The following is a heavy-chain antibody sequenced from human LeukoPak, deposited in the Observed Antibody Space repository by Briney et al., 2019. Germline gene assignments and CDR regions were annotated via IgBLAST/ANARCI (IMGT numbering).Heavy chain of an antibody. J-gene: IGHJ4*02. CDR2: ISAYSGNT. CDR1: RYTFTSYG. D-gene: IGHD2-2*01. V-gene: IGHV1-18*01. CDR3: ARGLEGYCGRTNCPEAY. Sequence: SSVKVSRKASRYTFTSYGISWVRQAAGQGLEWMGWISAYSGNTNYAQRLQGRASLTTDTSTNTAYMELRSLRSDDTAVYYCARGLEGYCGRTNCPEAYWGQGTLVTVS.